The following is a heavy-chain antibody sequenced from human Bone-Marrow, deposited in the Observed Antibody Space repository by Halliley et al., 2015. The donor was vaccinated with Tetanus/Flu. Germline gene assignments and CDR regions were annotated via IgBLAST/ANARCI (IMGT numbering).Heavy chain of an antibody. J-gene: IGHJ4*02. CDR2: VYASGST. Sequence: PGKGLEWIGYVYASGSTNYNPSLKGRVTMSRDTSKNRFSLNLSSVAAADTAVYYCVTGAGWLPDYWGQGTLVTVS. V-gene: IGHV4-59*13. D-gene: IGHD5-12*01. CDR3: VTGAGWLPDY.